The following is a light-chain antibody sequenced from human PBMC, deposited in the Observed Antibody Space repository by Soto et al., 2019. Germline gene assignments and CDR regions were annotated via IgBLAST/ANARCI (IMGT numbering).Light chain of an antibody. Sequence: DIQMTQSPSTVSASVGDRVTITCRASQNIISWLAWYQQQPGRAPKLLIYAASILQSGVPSRFRGSGSGTDFTLPINSLQPEDFATYYCQQAYGFPVTFGQGTRLEIK. CDR1: QNIISW. CDR3: QQAYGFPVT. J-gene: IGKJ5*01. CDR2: AAS. V-gene: IGKV1-12*01.